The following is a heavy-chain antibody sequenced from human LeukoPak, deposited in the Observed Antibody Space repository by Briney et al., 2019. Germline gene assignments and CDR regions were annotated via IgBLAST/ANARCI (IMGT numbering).Heavy chain of an antibody. CDR1: GYTFTCYY. D-gene: IGHD4-17*01. J-gene: IGHJ4*02. CDR2: INLNSGGT. Sequence: ASVKVSCKASGYTFTCYYMHWVRQAPGQGLQWMGWINLNSGGTNDAQKFQGRVTMTRYTSITTAYMELRRLRPDDTAVYYCAAALDFDYGMISDYWRQGTLVTVSS. CDR3: AAALDFDYGMISDY. V-gene: IGHV1-2*02.